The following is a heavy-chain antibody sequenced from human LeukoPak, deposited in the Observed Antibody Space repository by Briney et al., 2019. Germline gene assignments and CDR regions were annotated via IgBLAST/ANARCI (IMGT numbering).Heavy chain of an antibody. CDR2: ISHSGST. D-gene: IGHD6-6*01. J-gene: IGHJ4*02. CDR1: GYSISSAYY. Sequence: SETLSLTCAVSGYSISSAYYWGWIRQPPGKGLEWIGTISHSGSTYYNPSLKSRVTISVDTSKNQFSLKLSSVTAADTAVYYCARYMVYSITAQNYFDYWGQGTLVTVSS. V-gene: IGHV4-38-2*01. CDR3: ARYMVYSITAQNYFDY.